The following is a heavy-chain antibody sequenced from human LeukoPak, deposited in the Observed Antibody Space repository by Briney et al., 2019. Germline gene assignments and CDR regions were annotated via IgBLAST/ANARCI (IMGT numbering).Heavy chain of an antibody. D-gene: IGHD5-18*01. V-gene: IGHV3-11*04. CDR1: GFTFDDYG. J-gene: IGHJ4*02. CDR2: ISSSGSTM. Sequence: PGGSLRLSCAASGFTFDDYGMSWVRQAPGKGLEWVSYISSSGSTMYYTDSVKGRFTISRDNAKDSLYLQMNSLRAEDTAVYYCARDLDTAMVTEELDLFDYWGQGTLVTVSS. CDR3: ARDLDTAMVTEELDLFDY.